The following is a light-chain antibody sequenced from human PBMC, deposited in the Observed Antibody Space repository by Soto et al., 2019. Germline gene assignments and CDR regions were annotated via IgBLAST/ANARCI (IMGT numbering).Light chain of an antibody. CDR1: QGISSY. J-gene: IGKJ4*01. Sequence: DIQLTQSPSFLSASVGDRVTITCRASQGISSYLAWYQQKPGKAPKLLIYAASTLQSGVPSRFSGSESGTEFSLTISSLQPEGFATYYCQHLNTYRFSFGGGTKVEIK. CDR2: AAS. CDR3: QHLNTYRFS. V-gene: IGKV1-9*01.